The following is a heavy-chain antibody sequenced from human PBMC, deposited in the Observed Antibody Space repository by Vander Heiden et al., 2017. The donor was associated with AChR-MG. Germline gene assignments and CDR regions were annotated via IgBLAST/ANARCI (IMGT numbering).Heavy chain of an antibody. J-gene: IGHJ5*02. CDR3: ARARGHVAHWFDA. CDR2: VHDTGST. D-gene: IGHD6-6*01. CDR1: GDSINNYY. V-gene: IGHV4-59*01. Sequence: QVHLEESGPRLVKPSETLSLTCTVSGDSINNYYWSWIRQPPGKGLEYIGYVHDTGSTNASPSLKSRVVISLDMSQKQFVLTLTSVTTADTAVYFCARARGHVAHWFDAWGPGTQVTVSA.